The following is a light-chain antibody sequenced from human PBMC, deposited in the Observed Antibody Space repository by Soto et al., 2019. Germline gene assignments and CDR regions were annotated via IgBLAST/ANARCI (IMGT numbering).Light chain of an antibody. CDR2: DVH. CDR3: SSYTSKSTVV. Sequence: QSALTQPASVSGSPVQSITISCTGTSSDIGGYNFVSWYQQQPDKAPKLVIYDVHNRPSGVSNRFSGTKSGNTASLTISGLQDEDEAEYYCSSYTSKSTVVFGGGTKLTV. V-gene: IGLV2-14*03. CDR1: SSDIGGYNF. J-gene: IGLJ2*01.